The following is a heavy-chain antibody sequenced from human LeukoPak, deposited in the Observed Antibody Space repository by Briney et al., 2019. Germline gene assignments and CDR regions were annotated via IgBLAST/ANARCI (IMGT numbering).Heavy chain of an antibody. CDR1: GGSISSYY. Sequence: PSETLSLTCTVSGGSISSYYWSWIRQPPGKGLEWIGYIYYSGSTNYNPSLKSRVTISVDTSKNQFSLKLSSVTAADTAVYYCARIHPPRYCSGGSCYSYYYYYMDVWGEGTTVTVSS. J-gene: IGHJ6*03. CDR3: ARIHPPRYCSGGSCYSYYYYYMDV. D-gene: IGHD2-15*01. CDR2: IYYSGST. V-gene: IGHV4-59*08.